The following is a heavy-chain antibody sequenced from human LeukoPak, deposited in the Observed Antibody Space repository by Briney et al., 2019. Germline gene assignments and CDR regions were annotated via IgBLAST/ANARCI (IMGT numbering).Heavy chain of an antibody. CDR1: GFTFSTYA. CDR3: VKDRGAEYGGYVD. V-gene: IGHV3-64D*09. CDR2: ISTNGGST. D-gene: IGHD5-12*01. J-gene: IGHJ4*02. Sequence: GGSLRLSCSASGFTFSTYAMHWVRQAPGKGLEYVSAISTNGGSTHYADSVKGRFTISRDNSKNTLYLQMSSLRVEDTAVYYCVKDRGAEYGGYVDWGQGTLVTVSS.